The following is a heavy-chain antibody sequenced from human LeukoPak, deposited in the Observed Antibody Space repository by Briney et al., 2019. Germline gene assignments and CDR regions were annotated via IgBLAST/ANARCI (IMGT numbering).Heavy chain of an antibody. Sequence: PGRSLRLSCAASGFTFSSYGMHWVRQAPGKGLEWVAVISYDGSNKYYAGSVKGRFTISRDNSKNTLYLQMNSLRAEDTAVYYCAKDMTTVTPSPDYWGQGTLVTVSS. V-gene: IGHV3-30*18. CDR3: AKDMTTVTPSPDY. J-gene: IGHJ4*02. D-gene: IGHD4-17*01. CDR1: GFTFSSYG. CDR2: ISYDGSNK.